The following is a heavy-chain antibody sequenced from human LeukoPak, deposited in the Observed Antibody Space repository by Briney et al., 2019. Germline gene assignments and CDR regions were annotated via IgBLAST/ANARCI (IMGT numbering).Heavy chain of an antibody. V-gene: IGHV3-43D*04. CDR1: GFTFEDYA. CDR2: IAWDGGST. J-gene: IGHJ4*02. Sequence: PGGSLRLSCAASGFTFEDYAMHWVRQVPGKGLEWVSFIAWDGGSTSYGDSVKGRFTITRDNSKNSLYLQMNSLRPEDSALYHCVKTQGGQLWAFDHWGQGTLVTVSS. CDR3: VKTQGGQLWAFDH. D-gene: IGHD5-18*01.